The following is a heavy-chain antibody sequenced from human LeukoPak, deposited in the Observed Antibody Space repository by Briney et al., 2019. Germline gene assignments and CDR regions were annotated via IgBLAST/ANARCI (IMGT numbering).Heavy chain of an antibody. J-gene: IGHJ4*02. V-gene: IGHV4-30-2*01. D-gene: IGHD3-22*01. CDR2: IYESGSS. Sequence: ASETLSLTCTVSRGSMSSGGYFWTWIRQTPGKGLEWIGHIYESGSSNYNPSLKSRVTMSVDRSRNQVSLRLTSVTAADTAVYYCARHLAPSSGYLTLDYWGQGTLVTVSS. CDR3: ARHLAPSSGYLTLDY. CDR1: RGSMSSGGYF.